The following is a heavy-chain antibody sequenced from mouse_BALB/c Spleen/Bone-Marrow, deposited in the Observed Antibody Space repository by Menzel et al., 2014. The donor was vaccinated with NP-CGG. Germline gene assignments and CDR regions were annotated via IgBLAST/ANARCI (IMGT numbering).Heavy chain of an antibody. CDR2: VDPANGNT. D-gene: IGHD1-2*01. V-gene: IGHV14-3*02. J-gene: IGHJ2*01. Sequence: VQLQQSGAELAKPGASVRLSCTASGFNIKDTYMHWVKQRPEQGLEWIGRVDPANGNTKYDPKFQGKATITADTSSNTAYLQLNSLTSEDTAVYYCAYSSLLRLYYFDYWGQGTTLTVSS. CDR1: GFNIKDTY. CDR3: AYSSLLRLYYFDY.